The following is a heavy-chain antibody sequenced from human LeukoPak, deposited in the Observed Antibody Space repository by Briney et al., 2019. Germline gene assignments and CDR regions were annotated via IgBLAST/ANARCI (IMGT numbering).Heavy chain of an antibody. CDR2: IYYNGRT. J-gene: IGHJ2*01. V-gene: IGHV4-39*07. CDR1: GGSVSNSRVY. Sequence: SETLSLSCTVSGGSVSNSRVYWGWIRQTPGEGLEWIRSIYYNGRTYYNPSLKSRVTISVDTPKNQFSLRLTSVTAADTAVYYCARGYCSSTSCRYWSFDLWGRGTLVTVSS. CDR3: ARGYCSSTSCRYWSFDL. D-gene: IGHD2-2*01.